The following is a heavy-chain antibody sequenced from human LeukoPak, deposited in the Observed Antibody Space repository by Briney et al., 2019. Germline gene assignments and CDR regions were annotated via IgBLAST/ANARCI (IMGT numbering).Heavy chain of an antibody. Sequence: SETLSLTCAVSGGSISSSNWWSWVRQPPGQGLGWIGEIYHSGSTNYNPSLKSRVTISVDKSKNQFSLKLSSVTAADTAVYYCAREDGSGSYFGDNWFDPWGQGTLVTVSS. V-gene: IGHV4-4*02. J-gene: IGHJ5*02. CDR3: AREDGSGSYFGDNWFDP. CDR1: GGSISSSNW. CDR2: IYHSGST. D-gene: IGHD3-10*01.